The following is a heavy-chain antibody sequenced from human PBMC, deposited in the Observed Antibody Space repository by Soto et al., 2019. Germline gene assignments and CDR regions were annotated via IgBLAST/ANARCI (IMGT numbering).Heavy chain of an antibody. CDR2: IKYDGIEK. Sequence: DVQLVESGGGLVQPGGSLRLSCAASGFTFSSYWMSWVRQAPGKGLEWVAIIKYDGIEKYHVDSVKGRFTISRDNPSNSLYLQMDSLRAEDTAVYYCARDLAVVPAGNEIDYWGQGTLVTVSS. D-gene: IGHD2-15*01. CDR1: GFTFSSYW. J-gene: IGHJ4*02. V-gene: IGHV3-7*04. CDR3: ARDLAVVPAGNEIDY.